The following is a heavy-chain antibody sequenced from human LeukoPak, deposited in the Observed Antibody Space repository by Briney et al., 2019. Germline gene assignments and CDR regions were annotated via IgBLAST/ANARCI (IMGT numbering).Heavy chain of an antibody. Sequence: ASVKVSCKASGYTFTGYYINWVGQAPGQGLEWMGGINSDSGFTKYAQKLQGRVPMNRDTSIPTVYMDLTRLTSDDTAVYYCARNFDMKGFDPWGQGTLVTVSS. D-gene: IGHD3-9*01. CDR3: ARNFDMKGFDP. V-gene: IGHV1-2*02. J-gene: IGHJ5*02. CDR1: GYTFTGYY. CDR2: INSDSGFT.